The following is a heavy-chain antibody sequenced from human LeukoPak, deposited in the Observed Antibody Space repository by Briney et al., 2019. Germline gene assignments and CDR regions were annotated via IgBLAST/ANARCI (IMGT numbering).Heavy chain of an antibody. J-gene: IGHJ4*02. Sequence: SETLSLTCTVSGGSISSSSYYWGWIRQPPGKGLEWIGSIYYSGSTYYNPSLKSRITISVDTSKNQFSLKLSSVTAADTAVNYCARQTYYYGSGAPPPDDYWGQGTLVTVSS. CDR2: IYYSGST. CDR3: ARQTYYYGSGAPPPDDY. V-gene: IGHV4-39*01. D-gene: IGHD3-10*01. CDR1: GGSISSSSYY.